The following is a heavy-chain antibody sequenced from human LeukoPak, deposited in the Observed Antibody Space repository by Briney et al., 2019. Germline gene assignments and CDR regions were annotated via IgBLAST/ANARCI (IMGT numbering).Heavy chain of an antibody. CDR2: ISSNGGST. Sequence: GGPLRLSCAASGFTFSSYAMHWVRQAPGKGLEYVSAISSNGGSTYYANSVKGRFTISRDNSKNTLYLQMGSLRAEDMAVYCCARDWSREYSNYGDHWGQNTLVTVSS. J-gene: IGHJ1*01. CDR1: GFTFSSYA. V-gene: IGHV3-64*01. D-gene: IGHD4-11*01. CDR3: ARDWSREYSNYGDH.